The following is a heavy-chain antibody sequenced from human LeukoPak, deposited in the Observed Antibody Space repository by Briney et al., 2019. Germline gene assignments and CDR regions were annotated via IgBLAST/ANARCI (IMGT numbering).Heavy chain of an antibody. Sequence: GSLRLSCAASGFTFRSYSMNWVRQPPGKGLEWIGSIYYSGSTYYNPSLKSRVTISVDTSKNQFSLKLSSVTAADTAVYYCASARGGDYWGQGTLVTVSS. J-gene: IGHJ4*02. CDR1: GFTFRSYS. V-gene: IGHV4-39*07. CDR3: ASARGGDY. D-gene: IGHD6-6*01. CDR2: IYYSGST.